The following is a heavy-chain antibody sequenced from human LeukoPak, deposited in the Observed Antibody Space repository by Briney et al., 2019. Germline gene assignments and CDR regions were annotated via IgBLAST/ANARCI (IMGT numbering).Heavy chain of an antibody. CDR3: ARVERYYYDSSGPASP. Sequence: SETLSLTCTVSGGSISSYYWSWIRQPPGKGLEWIGYIYYSGSTNYNPSLKSRVTISVDMSKNQFSLKLSSVTAADTAVYYCARVERYYYDSSGPASPWGQGTLVTVSS. J-gene: IGHJ5*02. V-gene: IGHV4-59*01. CDR2: IYYSGST. D-gene: IGHD3-22*01. CDR1: GGSISSYY.